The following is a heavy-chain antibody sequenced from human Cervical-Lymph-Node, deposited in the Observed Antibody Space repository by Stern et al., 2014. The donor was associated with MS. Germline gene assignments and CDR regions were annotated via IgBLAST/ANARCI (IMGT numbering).Heavy chain of an antibody. Sequence: VQLQESGPGLVKPSQTLSLTCTVSGGSISSGGYYWSWIRQHPGKGLEWIGYIYYRGSTYYNPSLKSRVTISVDTSKSQFSLKLSSVTAADTAVYYCARVGRGKYGHIFDYWGQGTLVTVSS. J-gene: IGHJ4*02. CDR2: IYYRGST. V-gene: IGHV4-31*03. D-gene: IGHD3-16*01. CDR3: ARVGRGKYGHIFDY. CDR1: GGSISSGGYY.